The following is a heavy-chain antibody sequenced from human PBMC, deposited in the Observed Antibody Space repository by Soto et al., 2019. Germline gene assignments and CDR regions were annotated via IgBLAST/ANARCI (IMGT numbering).Heavy chain of an antibody. CDR2: IYYSGST. Sequence: LSLTCTVSGGSISSGGYYWSWIRQHPGKGLEWIGYIYYSGSTYYNPSPKSRVTISVDTSKNQFSLKLSSVTAADTAVYYCARAADYGDYRAFDYWGQGTLVTVSS. CDR3: ARAADYGDYRAFDY. D-gene: IGHD4-17*01. J-gene: IGHJ4*02. V-gene: IGHV4-31*03. CDR1: GGSISSGGYY.